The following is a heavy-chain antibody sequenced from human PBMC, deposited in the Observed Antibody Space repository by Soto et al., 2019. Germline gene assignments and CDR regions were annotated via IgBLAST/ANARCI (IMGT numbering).Heavy chain of an antibody. J-gene: IGHJ1*01. CDR2: ISGGGSTT. CDR3: ARDQAAGGTISRYFQD. V-gene: IGHV3-23*01. Sequence: EVQLLESGGGLVQPEGSLRLSCAASGFTFSSYAMSWVRQAPGKGLEWVSGISGGGSTTYYADSVKGRFTISRDNSKNKLYLQVNSLRAEDTAVYYCARDQAAGGTISRYFQDWGQGTLVTVSS. D-gene: IGHD6-13*01. CDR1: GFTFSSYA.